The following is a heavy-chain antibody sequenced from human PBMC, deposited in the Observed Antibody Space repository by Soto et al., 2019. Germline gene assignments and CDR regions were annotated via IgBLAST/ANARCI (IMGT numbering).Heavy chain of an antibody. CDR1: DGSISSYY. CDR3: ARHYPIGNSWNYFDY. V-gene: IGHV4-59*08. J-gene: IGHJ4*02. D-gene: IGHD5-18*01. Sequence: QVQLQESGPGLVKPSETLSLTCTVSDGSISSYYWGWIRQPPGKGLEWLGYIFYTGSTNYNPSLKSRVNISVDTSKNQFSQKRSSVTAADTAVYYGARHYPIGNSWNYFDYWGQRTLVTVSS. CDR2: IFYTGST.